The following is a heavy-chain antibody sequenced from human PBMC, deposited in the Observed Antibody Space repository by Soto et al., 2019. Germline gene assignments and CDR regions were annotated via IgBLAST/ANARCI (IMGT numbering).Heavy chain of an antibody. CDR1: GYTFTSYY. D-gene: IGHD3-22*01. CDR2: INPSGGST. Sequence: ASVKVSCKASGYTFTSYYMHWVRQAPGQGLEWMGIINPSGGSTSYAQKFQGRVTMTRDTSTSTVYMELSSLRSEDTAVYYCARSYYDSSGYRGHWFDPWGQGTLVTVSS. J-gene: IGHJ5*02. CDR3: ARSYYDSSGYRGHWFDP. V-gene: IGHV1-46*01.